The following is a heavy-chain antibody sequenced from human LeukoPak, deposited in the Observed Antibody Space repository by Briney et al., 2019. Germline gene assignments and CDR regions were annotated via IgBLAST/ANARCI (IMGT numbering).Heavy chain of an antibody. CDR2: ISGSGGST. CDR1: GFTFSSYA. V-gene: IGHV3-23*01. J-gene: IGHJ3*02. Sequence: PGGSLRLSCAASGFTFSSYAMSWVRQAPGKGLEWVSAISGSGGSTYYADSVKGRFTISRDNSKNTPYLQMNSLRAEDTAVYYCAKRDYYDSSGYYPPHAFDIWGQGTMVTVSS. CDR3: AKRDYYDSSGYYPPHAFDI. D-gene: IGHD3-22*01.